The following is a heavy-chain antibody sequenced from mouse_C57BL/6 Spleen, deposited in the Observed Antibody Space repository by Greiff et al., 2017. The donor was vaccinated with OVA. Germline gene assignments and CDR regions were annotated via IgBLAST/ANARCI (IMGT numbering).Heavy chain of an antibody. V-gene: IGHV14-4*01. Sequence: EVNVVESGAELVRPGASVKLSCTASGFNIKDDYMHWVKQRPEQGLEWIGWIDPENGDTEYASKFQGKATITADTSSNTAYLQLSSLTSEDTAVYYCTTYTTGFAYWGQGTLVTVSA. CDR2: IDPENGDT. CDR3: TTYTTGFAY. CDR1: GFNIKDDY. J-gene: IGHJ3*01. D-gene: IGHD1-1*01.